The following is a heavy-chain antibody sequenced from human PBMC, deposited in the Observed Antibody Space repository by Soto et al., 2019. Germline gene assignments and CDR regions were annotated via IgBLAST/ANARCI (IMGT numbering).Heavy chain of an antibody. CDR3: AADRKIVGTIGAFDV. CDR2: SAPEEGEP. CDR1: ENTLTELT. D-gene: IGHD1-26*01. J-gene: IGHJ4*02. Sequence: QVQLVQSGAEVRKPGASVKVSCKVPENTLTELTIDWLRQAPGKGLEWMGRSAPEEGEPIYPQKFQGRGSMTEDPSTDTAYMELTSLRFEDTAVYFCAADRKIVGTIGAFDVWGQGTLVTVSS. V-gene: IGHV1-24*01.